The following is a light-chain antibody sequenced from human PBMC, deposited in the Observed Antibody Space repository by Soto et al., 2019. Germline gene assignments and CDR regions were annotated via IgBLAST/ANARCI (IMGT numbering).Light chain of an antibody. CDR2: DAS. Sequence: DIQMTQSPSTLSASVGDRVTITCRASQSISSWLAWYQQKPGKAPKLLIYDASSLESGVPSRFSGSGSGTEFTLTISSLQPDDFATYHCQQYNSYVLTFGGGTKVEIK. CDR1: QSISSW. CDR3: QQYNSYVLT. V-gene: IGKV1-5*01. J-gene: IGKJ4*01.